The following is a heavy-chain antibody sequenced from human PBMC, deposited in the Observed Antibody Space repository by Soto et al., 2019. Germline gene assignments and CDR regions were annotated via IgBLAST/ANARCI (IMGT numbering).Heavy chain of an antibody. D-gene: IGHD2-2*03. CDR3: ARDPGYFICTSCYPHYYFYGMDV. Sequence: GASVEVSCKASGGTFNSYSISWVRQAPXQGLEWMGGIIPIFGTANYAQKFQGRVTITADESTSTAYMELSSLRSEDTAVYYCARDPGYFICTSCYPHYYFYGMDVWGQGTTVTVSS. CDR2: IIPIFGTA. CDR1: GGTFNSYS. V-gene: IGHV1-69*13. J-gene: IGHJ6*02.